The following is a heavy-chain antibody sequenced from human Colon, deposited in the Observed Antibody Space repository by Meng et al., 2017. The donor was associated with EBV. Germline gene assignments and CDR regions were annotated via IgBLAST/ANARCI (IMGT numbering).Heavy chain of an antibody. CDR3: ARRRYYYGSGSYHSYYFDY. V-gene: IGHV4-31*03. CDR2: IYYSGST. D-gene: IGHD3-10*01. CDR1: GGSVSSGGYY. Sequence: VQLQGSGPGMVNPSPTLSLTCTGSGGSVSSGGYYWTWIRQHPGKGLEWFGHIYYSGSTFYNPSLKRRVIISIDTSKNQFSLNLRSVTAADTAVYYCARRRYYYGSGSYHSYYFDYWGQGALVTVSS. J-gene: IGHJ4*02.